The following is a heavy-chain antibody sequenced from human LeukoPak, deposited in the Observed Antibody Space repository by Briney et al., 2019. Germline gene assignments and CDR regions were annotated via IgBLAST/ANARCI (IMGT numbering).Heavy chain of an antibody. CDR1: GGSISSGGYS. D-gene: IGHD4-17*01. CDR2: IYHSGST. CDR3: ARGGSTVTRAPRYFDY. J-gene: IGHJ4*02. Sequence: SETLSLTCVVSGGSISSGGYSWSWIRQPPGKGLEWIGYIYHSGSTYYNPSLKSRVTISVDRSKNQFSLKLSSVTAADTAVYYCARGGSTVTRAPRYFDYWGQGTLVTVSS. V-gene: IGHV4-30-2*01.